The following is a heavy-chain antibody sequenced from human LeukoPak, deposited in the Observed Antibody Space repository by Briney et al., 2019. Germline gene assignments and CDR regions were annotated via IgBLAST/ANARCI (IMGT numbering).Heavy chain of an antibody. CDR1: GYTFTDYY. CDR3: ARTPGRASDIVLMVYAHFDY. V-gene: IGHV1-46*01. CDR2: INPSGDNT. Sequence: ASVKVSCKASGYTFTDYYMHWVRQAPGQGLEWMGIINPSGDNTFYAQKFQGRVTMTRDTSTSTVYMELSSLRSEDTAVYYCARTPGRASDIVLMVYAHFDYWGQGTLVTVSS. D-gene: IGHD2-8*01. J-gene: IGHJ4*02.